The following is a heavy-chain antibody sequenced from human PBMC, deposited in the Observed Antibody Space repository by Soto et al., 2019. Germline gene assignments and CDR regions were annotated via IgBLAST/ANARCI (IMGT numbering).Heavy chain of an antibody. CDR3: ARTTGGGDTAMLQPGPAAFDI. CDR1: GGTFSSYT. V-gene: IGHV1-69*02. CDR2: IIPILGIA. D-gene: IGHD5-18*01. Sequence: SVKVSCKASGGTFSSYTISWVRQAPGQGLEWMGRIIPILGIANYAQKFQGRVTITADKSTSTAYMELSSLRSEDTAVYYCARTTGGGDTAMLQPGPAAFDIWGQGTTVTVSS. J-gene: IGHJ3*02.